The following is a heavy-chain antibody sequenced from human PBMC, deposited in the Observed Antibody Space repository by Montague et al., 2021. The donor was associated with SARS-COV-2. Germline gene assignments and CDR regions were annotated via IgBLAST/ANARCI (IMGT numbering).Heavy chain of an antibody. CDR1: GATFSSFA. V-gene: IGHV1-69*13. J-gene: IGHJ3*01. Sequence: SVKVSCKASGATFSSFAIGWVRQAPGQGLEWMGGLIPVLGTTDFADYAQKFQGRVTFTADESSSTAYTELSNLRYEDTAVYYCARSFYPKLGVLVVLDVYNVWGQGTLVAVSS. CDR3: ARSFYPKLGVLVVLDVYNV. CDR2: LIPVLGTTDFA. D-gene: IGHD3-3*01.